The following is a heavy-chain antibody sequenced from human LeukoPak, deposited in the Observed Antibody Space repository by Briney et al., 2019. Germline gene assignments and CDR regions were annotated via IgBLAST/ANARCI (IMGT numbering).Heavy chain of an antibody. Sequence: GGSLRLSCAASGFXFSGYSINWVRQAPGKGLEWVSYITGSSSTIYYADSVKGRFTISRDNAKNSLYLQMNSLRDEDTAVYYSARVRGVTLSYHYFDYWGQGTLVTVSS. J-gene: IGHJ4*02. D-gene: IGHD3-10*01. V-gene: IGHV3-48*02. CDR3: ARVRGVTLSYHYFDY. CDR1: GFXFSGYS. CDR2: ITGSSSTI.